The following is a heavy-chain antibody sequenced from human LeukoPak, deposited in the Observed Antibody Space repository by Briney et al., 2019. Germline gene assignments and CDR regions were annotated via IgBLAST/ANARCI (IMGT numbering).Heavy chain of an antibody. D-gene: IGHD3-10*01. CDR1: GFTFSSYW. Sequence: GGPLRLSCAASGFTFSSYWMSWVRQAPGKGLEWVANIKQDGSEKYYVDSVKGRFTISRDNAKNSLYLQMNSLRAEDTAVYYCARDPYYYGSGRGDYYFDYWGQGTLVTVSS. J-gene: IGHJ4*02. CDR3: ARDPYYYGSGRGDYYFDY. CDR2: IKQDGSEK. V-gene: IGHV3-7*04.